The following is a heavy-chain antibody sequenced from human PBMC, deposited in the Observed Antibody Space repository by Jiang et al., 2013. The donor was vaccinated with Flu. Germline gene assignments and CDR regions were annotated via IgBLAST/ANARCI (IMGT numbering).Heavy chain of an antibody. CDR3: ARPGATGYHYFDY. CDR1: GGSISSSSYY. V-gene: IGHV4-39*01. CDR2: IYYSGST. Sequence: TLSLTCTVSGGSISSSSYYWGWIRQPPGKGLEWIGSIYYSGSTYYNPSLKSRVTISVDTSKNQFSLKLSSVTAADTAVYYCARPGATGYHYFDYWGQGTLVTVSS. J-gene: IGHJ4*02. D-gene: IGHD1-1*01.